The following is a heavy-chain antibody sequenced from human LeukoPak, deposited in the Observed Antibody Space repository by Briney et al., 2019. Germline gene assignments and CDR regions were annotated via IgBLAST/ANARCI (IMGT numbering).Heavy chain of an antibody. CDR3: ARHLKAGQWLDGFDY. V-gene: IGHV4-39*01. CDR1: GGSISSNNYY. J-gene: IGHJ4*02. Sequence: SETLSLTCTVSGGSISSNNYYWGWIRQPPGKGLEWIGSIYYSGSAYYNPSLKIRVTISVDTSRNQLSLKLSSVTAADTAVYYCARHLKAGQWLDGFDYWGQGSLVTVSS. D-gene: IGHD6-19*01. CDR2: IYYSGSA.